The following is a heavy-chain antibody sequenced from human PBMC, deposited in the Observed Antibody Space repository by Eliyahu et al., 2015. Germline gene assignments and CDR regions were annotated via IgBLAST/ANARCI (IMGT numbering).Heavy chain of an antibody. V-gene: IGHV4-34*01. CDR2: INHSGST. CDR1: GXSFSGYY. J-gene: IGHJ4*02. CDR3: ARKVFAAATAQYYFDY. D-gene: IGHD6-13*01. Sequence: QVQLQQWGAGLLKPSETLSLTCAVYGXSFSGYYWSWIRQPPGKGLEWIGEINHSGSTNYNPPLKSRVTISVDTSKNQFSLKLSSVTAADTAVYYCARKVFAAATAQYYFDYWGQGTLVTVSS.